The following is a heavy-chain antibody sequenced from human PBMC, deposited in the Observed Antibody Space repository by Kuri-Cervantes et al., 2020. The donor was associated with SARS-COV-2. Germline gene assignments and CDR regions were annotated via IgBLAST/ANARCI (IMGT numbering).Heavy chain of an antibody. D-gene: IGHD3-9*01. CDR2: ISYDGSNK. CDR1: GFTFSSYA. Sequence: GGSLRLSCAASGFTFSSYAMHWVRQAPAKGLEWVAVISYDGSNKYCADSVKGRFTISRDNSTNTLYLQMNSLRAEDTAVYYCARDPDDILTGPFDYWGQGTLVTVSS. J-gene: IGHJ4*02. V-gene: IGHV3-30*04. CDR3: ARDPDDILTGPFDY.